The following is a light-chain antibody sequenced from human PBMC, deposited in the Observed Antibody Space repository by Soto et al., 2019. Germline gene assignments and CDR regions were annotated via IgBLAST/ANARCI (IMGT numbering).Light chain of an antibody. Sequence: EIVLTQSPGTLSLSPGERATLSCRASESVTSNFLAWYQQKPGLAPRLLIYGTSSRATGTPDRFSGSGSGTEFTLTIGSLRSEDFAVYYCHQYNNWPPWTFGQGTKVDIK. V-gene: IGKV3D-15*01. J-gene: IGKJ1*01. CDR1: ESVTSN. CDR3: HQYNNWPPWT. CDR2: GTS.